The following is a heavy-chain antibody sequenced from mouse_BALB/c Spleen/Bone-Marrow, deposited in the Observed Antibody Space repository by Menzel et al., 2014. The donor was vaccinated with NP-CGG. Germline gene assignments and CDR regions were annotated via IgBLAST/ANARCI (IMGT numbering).Heavy chain of an antibody. CDR2: IYPSVSYS. J-gene: IGHJ4*01. V-gene: IGHV1S126*01. CDR3: TRRGRYDYYGMVY. Sequence: VKLVESGAELVRPGASVKVSCKASGYTFTNYWINWVRQRPGQGLEWIGNIYPSVSYSNYNQKFKDKATLTVDKSSSTPYMQLSNPTSEDSAVYDFTRRGRYDYYGMVYWGQRTSVTISS. CDR1: GYTFTNYW. D-gene: IGHD2-14*01.